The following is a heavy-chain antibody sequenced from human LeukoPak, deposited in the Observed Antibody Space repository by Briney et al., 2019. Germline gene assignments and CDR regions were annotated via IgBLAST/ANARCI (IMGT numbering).Heavy chain of an antibody. CDR2: INPNSGGT. CDR1: GYTFTGYY. D-gene: IGHD3-16*01. J-gene: IGHJ4*02. V-gene: IGHV1-2*02. Sequence: ASVKVSCKASGYTFTGYYMHWVRQAPGQGLEWMGWINPNSGGTNYAQKFQGRVTMTRDTSISTAYMELSRLRSDDTAVYYCARVGGAMATYFFDYWGQGTLVTVSS. CDR3: ARVGGAMATYFFDY.